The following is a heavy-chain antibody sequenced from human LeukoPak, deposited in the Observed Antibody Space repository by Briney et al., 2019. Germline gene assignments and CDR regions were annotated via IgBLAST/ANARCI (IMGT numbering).Heavy chain of an antibody. D-gene: IGHD4/OR15-4a*01. CDR2: VYYSGST. J-gene: IGHJ5*02. Sequence: PSETLSLTCTVSGGSITSDSYYWGWIRQPPGEGLEWIGSVYYSGSTYYSPSLNSRVVISVDTSNNQFSLKLSSVTAADTAVYYCARDPNGYWFDPWGQGTLVTISS. CDR3: ARDPNGYWFDP. CDR1: GGSITSDSYY. V-gene: IGHV4-39*07.